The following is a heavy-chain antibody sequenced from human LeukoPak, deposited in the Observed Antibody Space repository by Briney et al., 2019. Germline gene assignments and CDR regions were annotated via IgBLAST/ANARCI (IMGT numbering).Heavy chain of an antibody. CDR3: SRGSGISYGGIDY. V-gene: IGHV1-2*02. Sequence: ASVKVSCKAPGYTFTGYYLHWVRQAPGQGLEWMGWIHPKSGDTKYAQKFLGRVTLTRDTSTTIVYMELKWLTSDDTAVYYCSRGSGISYGGIDYWGQGTLVTVSS. CDR2: IHPKSGDT. D-gene: IGHD5-18*01. CDR1: GYTFTGYY. J-gene: IGHJ4*02.